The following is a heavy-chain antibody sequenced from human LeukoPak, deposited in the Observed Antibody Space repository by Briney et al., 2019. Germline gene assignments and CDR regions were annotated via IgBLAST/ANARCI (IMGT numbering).Heavy chain of an antibody. Sequence: PGGSLRLSCATSGFTVSSNYMSWVRQAPGKGLEWVSVIYSGGSTFYADSVKGRFTISRDNSKNTLYLQMNSLRAEDTAVYYCAKPLMKHYYDSSGYSIAKDYWGQGTLVTVSS. J-gene: IGHJ4*02. D-gene: IGHD3-22*01. CDR1: GFTVSSNY. V-gene: IGHV3-53*01. CDR2: IYSGGST. CDR3: AKPLMKHYYDSSGYSIAKDY.